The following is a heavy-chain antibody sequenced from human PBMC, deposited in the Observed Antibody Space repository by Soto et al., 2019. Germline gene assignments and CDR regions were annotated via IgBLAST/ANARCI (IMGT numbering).Heavy chain of an antibody. CDR3: AKGGRQWLVTSDFNY. D-gene: IGHD6-19*01. Sequence: VQLVESGGGVVQPGRSLRLSCAASGFTFSDYAMHWVRQAPGKGLEWVAVVSHDGRNTHYADSVKGRFTISRDSSKKTVCLEMTSLRAEDRAVYYCAKGGRQWLVTSDFNYWGQGALVTVSS. J-gene: IGHJ4*02. CDR2: VSHDGRNT. CDR1: GFTFSDYA. V-gene: IGHV3-30*18.